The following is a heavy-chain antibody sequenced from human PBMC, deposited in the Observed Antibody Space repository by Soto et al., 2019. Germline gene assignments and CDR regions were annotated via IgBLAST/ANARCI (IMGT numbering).Heavy chain of an antibody. CDR3: ARASMATITYDY. D-gene: IGHD5-12*01. CDR2: IYYSGST. CDR1: VVSISSLGSY. J-gene: IGHJ4*02. V-gene: IGHV4-31*03. Sequence: LSPNCTVSVVSISSLGSYLSWFRQHPGKGLEWIGYIYYSGSTYYNPSLKSRVTISVDTSKNQFSLKLSSVTAADTAVYYCARASMATITYDYWGQGTLVTVS.